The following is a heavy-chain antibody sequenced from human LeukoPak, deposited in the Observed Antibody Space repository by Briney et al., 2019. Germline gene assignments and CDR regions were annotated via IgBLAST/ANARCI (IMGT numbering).Heavy chain of an antibody. CDR2: ISSNGGST. CDR1: GFTFSSYA. Sequence: PGGSLRLSCAASGFTFSSYAMYWVRQAPGKGLEYVSAISSNGGSTYYANSVKGRFTISRDNSKNTLYLQMGSLRAEDMAVYYCARKGNSGSSFDYWGQGTLVTVSS. CDR3: ARKGNSGSSFDY. D-gene: IGHD1-26*01. J-gene: IGHJ4*02. V-gene: IGHV3-64*01.